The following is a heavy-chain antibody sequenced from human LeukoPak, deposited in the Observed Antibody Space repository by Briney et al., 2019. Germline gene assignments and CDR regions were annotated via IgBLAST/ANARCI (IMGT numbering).Heavy chain of an antibody. J-gene: IGHJ3*02. CDR1: GGSISSYY. CDR3: ARISVTAFDT. D-gene: IGHD5/OR15-5a*01. V-gene: IGHV4-59*01. Sequence: ASETLSLTCTVSGGSISSYYWSWIRHPPGKGLEWIGYIYYSGSTNYNPSLKSRVTISVDTSKNQFSLKLSSVTAADTAVYYCARISVTAFDTWGQGTMVTVSS. CDR2: IYYSGST.